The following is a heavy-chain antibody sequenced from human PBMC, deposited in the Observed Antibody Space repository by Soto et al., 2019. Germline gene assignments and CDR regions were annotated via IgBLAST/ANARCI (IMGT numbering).Heavy chain of an antibody. CDR2: IYPGDSDT. D-gene: IGHD3-10*01. CDR3: ARPSQIWLGELVDRYAFDI. CDR1: GYSFTSYW. J-gene: IGHJ3*02. V-gene: IGHV5-51*01. Sequence: PGESLKISCKGSGYSFTSYWIGWVRQMPGKGLEWMGIIYPGDSDTRYSPSFQGQVTISADKSISTAYLQWSSLKASDTAMYYCARPSQIWLGELVDRYAFDIWGQGTMVTVSS.